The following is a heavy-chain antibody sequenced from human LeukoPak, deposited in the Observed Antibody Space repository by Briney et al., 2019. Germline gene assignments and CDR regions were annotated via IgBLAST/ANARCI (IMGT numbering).Heavy chain of an antibody. J-gene: IGHJ6*03. D-gene: IGHD4-17*01. V-gene: IGHV1-69*06. CDR2: IIPIFGTA. CDR3: ATGPNYGDYVDYYYYMDV. CDR1: GGTFSSYA. Sequence: GASVKVSCKASGGTFSSYAISWVRQAPGQGLEWMGRIIPIFGTANYAQKFQGRVTMTEDTSTDTAYMELSSLRSEDTAVYYCATGPNYGDYVDYYYYMDVWGKGTTVTVSS.